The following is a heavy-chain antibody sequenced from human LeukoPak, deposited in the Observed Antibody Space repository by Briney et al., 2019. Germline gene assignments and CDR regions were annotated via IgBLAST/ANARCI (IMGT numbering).Heavy chain of an antibody. D-gene: IGHD2/OR15-2a*01. Sequence: GGSLRLACTASGFSFSSYTMNWVRLAPGKGLEWVSSICSSRTKADSVEGRFTISRDNAKNSLYLQMDSLRVEDTALYYCARVQDYLLYGPFDIWGQGTMVTVSS. CDR2: ICSSRTK. CDR3: ARVQDYLLYGPFDI. CDR1: GFSFSSYT. V-gene: IGHV3-21*06. J-gene: IGHJ3*02.